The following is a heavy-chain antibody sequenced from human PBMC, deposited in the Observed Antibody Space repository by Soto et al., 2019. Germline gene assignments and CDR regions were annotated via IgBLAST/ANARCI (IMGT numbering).Heavy chain of an antibody. CDR2: INHLGSI. Sequence: PSDTLSLTCVVSVGSLSDYFWSWIRQPPGMALEWIGEINHLGSINYNPSLKSRVTMSVDTSKNQFSLTLNSVTAADTATYYCARGGISHWAYFYYMDVWDSGTTVTVSS. CDR1: VGSLSDYF. CDR3: ARGGISHWAYFYYMDV. D-gene: IGHD2-21*01. J-gene: IGHJ6*03. V-gene: IGHV4-34*01.